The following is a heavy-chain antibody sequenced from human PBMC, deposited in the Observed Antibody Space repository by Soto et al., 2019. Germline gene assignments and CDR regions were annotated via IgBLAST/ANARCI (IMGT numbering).Heavy chain of an antibody. CDR3: GRGRKEWLVDY. J-gene: IGHJ4*02. V-gene: IGHV4-34*01. D-gene: IGHD6-19*01. Sequence: PSETLSLTCAVYGGSFSGYYWSWIRQPPGKGLEWIGEINHSGSTNYNPSLKSRVTISVDTSKNQFSLRLSSVTAADTAVYDCGRGRKEWLVDYWGQGTLVTVSS. CDR1: GGSFSGYY. CDR2: INHSGST.